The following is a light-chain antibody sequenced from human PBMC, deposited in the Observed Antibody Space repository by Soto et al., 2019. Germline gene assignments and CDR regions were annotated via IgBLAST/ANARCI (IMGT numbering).Light chain of an antibody. Sequence: EIVMTQSPATLSVSPGDRVTLSCRASQNIDNNLAWYQQRPGQPPRLLIYGASTRANGIPARFSGSGSGTEFTLTISSLQSEDFAVYCCQQYNNLPPLTFGGGTKVESK. CDR3: QQYNNLPPLT. CDR2: GAS. CDR1: QNIDNN. V-gene: IGKV3D-15*01. J-gene: IGKJ4*01.